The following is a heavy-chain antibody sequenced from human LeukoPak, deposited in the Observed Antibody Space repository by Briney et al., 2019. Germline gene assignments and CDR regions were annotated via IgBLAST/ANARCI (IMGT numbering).Heavy chain of an antibody. CDR3: AFLDDSSGYYPGAILDY. J-gene: IGHJ4*02. Sequence: GGSLRLSCAASGFTFDDYAMHWVRQAPGKGLEWVSGISWNSGSIGYADSVKGRFTISRDNAKNSLYLQMNSLRAEDTAVYYCAFLDDSSGYYPGAILDYWGQGTLVTVSS. CDR2: ISWNSGSI. V-gene: IGHV3-9*01. D-gene: IGHD3-22*01. CDR1: GFTFDDYA.